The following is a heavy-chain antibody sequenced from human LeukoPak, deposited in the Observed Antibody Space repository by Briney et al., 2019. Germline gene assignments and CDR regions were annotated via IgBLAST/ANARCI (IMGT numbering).Heavy chain of an antibody. CDR1: GGSISTSGYY. V-gene: IGHV4-39*01. Sequence: SETLSLTCSVSGGSISTSGYYWGWIRQPPGKGLEYIGSMYYSGSTDYNPPLKSRVTISVDTSNNHFSLRLSSVTAADAAVYYCARRRGMFSYYFDYWGQGTLVTVSS. J-gene: IGHJ4*02. CDR3: ARRRGMFSYYFDY. D-gene: IGHD3-10*02. CDR2: MYYSGST.